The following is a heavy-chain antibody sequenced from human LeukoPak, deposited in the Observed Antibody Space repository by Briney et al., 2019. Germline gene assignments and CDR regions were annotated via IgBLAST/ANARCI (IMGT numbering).Heavy chain of an antibody. Sequence: GGSLRLSCAASGFTFSNAWMSWVRQAPGKGLEWVGRIKSKTDGGTTDYAAPVKGRFTISRDDSKNTLYLQMNSLKTEDTAVYYCTTDSLGYSYGGDFDYWGQGTLVTVSS. V-gene: IGHV3-15*01. CDR3: TTDSLGYSYGGDFDY. CDR2: IKSKTDGGTT. CDR1: GFTFSNAW. J-gene: IGHJ4*02. D-gene: IGHD5-18*01.